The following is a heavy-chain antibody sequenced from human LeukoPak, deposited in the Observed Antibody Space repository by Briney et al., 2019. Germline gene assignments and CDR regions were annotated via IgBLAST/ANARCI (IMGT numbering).Heavy chain of an antibody. CDR3: ASSRVYFDWLLSTNDAFDI. CDR1: GYTFTSYA. J-gene: IGHJ3*02. V-gene: IGHV1-3*01. D-gene: IGHD3-9*01. Sequence: ASVNVSCTASGYTFTSYAMHWVRQAPGQRLERMGWIDAGNGNTKYSQKFQGRVTITRDTSASTAYMELSSLRSEDTAVYYCASSRVYFDWLLSTNDAFDIWGQGTMVTVSS. CDR2: IDAGNGNT.